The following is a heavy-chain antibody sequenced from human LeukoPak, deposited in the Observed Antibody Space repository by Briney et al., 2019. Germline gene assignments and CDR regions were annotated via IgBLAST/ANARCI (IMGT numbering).Heavy chain of an antibody. CDR2: ISGSGGST. D-gene: IGHD2-2*01. J-gene: IGHJ1*01. V-gene: IGHV3-23*01. Sequence: PGGSLRLSCEASGFTFSSYAMSWVRQAPGKGLEWVSAISGSGGSTYYADSVKGRFTISRDNSKNTLYLQMNSLRAEDTAVYYCAKGYCSSTSCYLTFQHWGQGTLVTVSS. CDR1: GFTFSSYA. CDR3: AKGYCSSTSCYLTFQH.